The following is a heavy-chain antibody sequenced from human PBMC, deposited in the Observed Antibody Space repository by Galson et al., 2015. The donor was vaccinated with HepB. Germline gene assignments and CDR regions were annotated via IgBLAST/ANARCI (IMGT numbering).Heavy chain of an antibody. V-gene: IGHV4-34*01. J-gene: IGHJ4*02. CDR2: INHSGST. Sequence: LSLTCAVYGGSFRGYYWSWIRQPPGKGLEWIGEINHSGSTNYNPSLKSRVTISVDTSKNQFSLKLSSVTAADTAVYYCARGRSSWYRDLDYWGQGTLVTVSS. CDR1: GGSFRGYY. D-gene: IGHD6-13*01. CDR3: ARGRSSWYRDLDY.